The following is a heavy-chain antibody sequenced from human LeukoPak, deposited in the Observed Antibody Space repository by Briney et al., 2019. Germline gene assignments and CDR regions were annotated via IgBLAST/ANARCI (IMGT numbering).Heavy chain of an antibody. CDR1: GGTFSSYA. D-gene: IGHD2-2*01. V-gene: IGHV1-69*13. CDR2: IIPTFGTA. J-gene: IGHJ4*02. CDR3: AREGVYCSSTSCLALDY. Sequence: GASVTVSCKASGGTFSSYAISWVRQAPGQGLEWMGGIIPTFGTANYAQRFQGRVTITADESTSTAYMELSSLRSEDTAVYYCAREGVYCSSTSCLALDYWGQGTLVTVSS.